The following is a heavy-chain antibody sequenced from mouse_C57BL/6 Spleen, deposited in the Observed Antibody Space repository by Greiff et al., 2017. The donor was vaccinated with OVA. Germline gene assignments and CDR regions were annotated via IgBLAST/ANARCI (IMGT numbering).Heavy chain of an antibody. Sequence: VQLQQSGAELVRPGASVTLSCKASGYTFTDYEMHWVKQTPVHGLEWIGAIDPETGGTAYNQKFKGKAILTADKSSSTAYMELRSLTSEDSVVYYCTRAGSSYYFDYWGQGTTLTVSS. D-gene: IGHD1-1*01. CDR3: TRAGSSYYFDY. CDR1: GYTFTDYE. J-gene: IGHJ2*01. V-gene: IGHV1-15*01. CDR2: IDPETGGT.